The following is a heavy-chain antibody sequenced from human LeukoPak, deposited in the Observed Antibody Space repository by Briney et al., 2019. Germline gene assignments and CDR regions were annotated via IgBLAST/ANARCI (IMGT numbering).Heavy chain of an antibody. CDR1: GFSLSSYA. CDR2: ISSSSTI. J-gene: IGHJ4*02. CDR3: AKIPSSFYCSGGSCRYYFDY. D-gene: IGHD2-15*01. Sequence: GGSLRLSCAASGFSLSSYAMSWVRQAPGKGLEWVSYISSSSTIYYADSVKGRFTISRDNAKNSLYLQMNSLRAEDTAVYYCAKIPSSFYCSGGSCRYYFDYWGQGTLVTVSS. V-gene: IGHV3-48*01.